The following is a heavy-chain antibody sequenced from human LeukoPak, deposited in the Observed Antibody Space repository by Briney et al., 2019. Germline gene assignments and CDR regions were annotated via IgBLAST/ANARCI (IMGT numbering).Heavy chain of an antibody. CDR3: ARGDVLMVYAIGYYYMDV. Sequence: SETLSLTCTVSGGSISSYYWSWIRQPPGKGLEWIGYIYYSGSTNYNPSLKSRVTISVDTSKNQFSLKLSSVTAADTAVYYCARGDVLMVYAIGYYYMDVWGKGTTVTVSS. D-gene: IGHD2-8*01. CDR1: GGSISSYY. V-gene: IGHV4-59*01. J-gene: IGHJ6*03. CDR2: IYYSGST.